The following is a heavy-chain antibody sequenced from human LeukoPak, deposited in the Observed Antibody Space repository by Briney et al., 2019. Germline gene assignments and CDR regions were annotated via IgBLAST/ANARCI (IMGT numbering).Heavy chain of an antibody. CDR2: IYPGDSDT. D-gene: IGHD1-14*01. V-gene: IGHV5-51*01. CDR1: GYSFTSYW. Sequence: GESLKISCKGSGYSFTSYWIAWVRQMPGKGLEWMGIIYPGDSDTRYSPSLQGQVTISADKSITTAYLQWSSLKASDTALYYCARSTGITSWLDYWGQGTLVTVSS. J-gene: IGHJ4*02. CDR3: ARSTGITSWLDY.